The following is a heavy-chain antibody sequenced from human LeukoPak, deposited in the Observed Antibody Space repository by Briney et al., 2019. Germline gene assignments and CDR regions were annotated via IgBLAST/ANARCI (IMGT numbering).Heavy chain of an antibody. Sequence: GGSPRLSCAASGFTFSRNNMHWVRQAPGKGLEYVSSITGNGGDTYCANSVKGRFTISRDNSKNMLYLQMGSLRTEDMGVYYCASLDTSMAWGQGTLVIVSS. CDR2: ITGNGGDT. J-gene: IGHJ5*02. V-gene: IGHV3-64*01. CDR1: GFTFSRNN. D-gene: IGHD5-18*01. CDR3: ASLDTSMA.